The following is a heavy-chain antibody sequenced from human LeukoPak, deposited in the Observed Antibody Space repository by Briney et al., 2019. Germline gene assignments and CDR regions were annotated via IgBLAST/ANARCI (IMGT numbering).Heavy chain of an antibody. J-gene: IGHJ4*02. Sequence: PSETLSLTCTVSGGSISSYYWSWIRQPPGKGLEWIGYIYYSGSTNYNPSLKSRVTISVDTSKNQFSLKLSSVTAADTAVYYCARNPDSSSWYFDYWGQGTLVTVSS. CDR1: GGSISSYY. D-gene: IGHD6-13*01. CDR2: IYYSGST. V-gene: IGHV4-59*01. CDR3: ARNPDSSSWYFDY.